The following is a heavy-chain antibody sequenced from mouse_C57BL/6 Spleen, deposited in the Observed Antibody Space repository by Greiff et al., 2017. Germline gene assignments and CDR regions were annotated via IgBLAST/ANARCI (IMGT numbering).Heavy chain of an antibody. V-gene: IGHV1-26*01. J-gene: IGHJ2*01. CDR1: GYTFTDYY. D-gene: IGHD2-2*01. Sequence: EVQLQQSGPELVKPGASVKISCKASGYTFTDYYMNWVKQSHGKSLEWIGDINPNNGGTSYNQKFKGKATLTVDKSSSTAYMELRSLTSEDSAVYYCARLVTTGGWYFDYWGQGTTLTVSS. CDR3: ARLVTTGGWYFDY. CDR2: INPNNGGT.